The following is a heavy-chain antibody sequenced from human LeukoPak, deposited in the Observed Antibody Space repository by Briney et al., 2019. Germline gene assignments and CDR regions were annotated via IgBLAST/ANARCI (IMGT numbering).Heavy chain of an antibody. CDR2: IKSKTDGGTT. V-gene: IGHV3-15*01. CDR1: GFTFSNAW. J-gene: IGHJ5*02. CDR3: AKEPDFWSEQNWFDP. Sequence: GGSLRLSCAASGFTFSNAWMSWVRQAPGRGLEWVGRIKSKTDGGTTDYAAPVKGRFTISRDDSKNTLYLQMNSLRAEDTAVYYCAKEPDFWSEQNWFDPWGQGSLVTVSS. D-gene: IGHD3-3*01.